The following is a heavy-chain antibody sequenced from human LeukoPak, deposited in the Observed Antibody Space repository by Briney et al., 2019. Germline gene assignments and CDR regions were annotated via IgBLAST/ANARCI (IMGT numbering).Heavy chain of an antibody. J-gene: IGHJ3*02. Sequence: GGSLRLSCAASGFTFSSYSMNWVRQAPGKGLEWVSSISSSSSYIYYADSVKGRFTISRDNAKNSLYLQMNSLRAEDTAVYYWARDGELERVDAFDIWGQGTMVTVSS. CDR2: ISSSSSYI. CDR3: ARDGELERVDAFDI. CDR1: GFTFSSYS. V-gene: IGHV3-21*01. D-gene: IGHD1-1*01.